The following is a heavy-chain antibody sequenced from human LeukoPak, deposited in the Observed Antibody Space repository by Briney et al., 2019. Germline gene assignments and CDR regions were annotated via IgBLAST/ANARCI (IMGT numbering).Heavy chain of an antibody. CDR2: INHSGST. Sequence: SETLSLTCAVYGGSFSGYYWSWIRQPPGKGLEWIGEINHSGSTNYNPSLKSRVTISVDTSKNQFSLKLSSVTAADTAVYYCARTAVSNYYDSSGHNWFDPWGQGTLVTVSS. V-gene: IGHV4-34*01. D-gene: IGHD3-22*01. CDR1: GGSFSGYY. J-gene: IGHJ5*02. CDR3: ARTAVSNYYDSSGHNWFDP.